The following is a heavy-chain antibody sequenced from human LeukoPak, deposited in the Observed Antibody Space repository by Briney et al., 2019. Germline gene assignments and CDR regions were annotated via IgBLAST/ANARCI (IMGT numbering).Heavy chain of an antibody. CDR1: GYTFTDYY. Sequence: ASVKVSCKASGYTFTDYYMHWVRQAPGQGLEWMGWINPYSGGTNYAQKFQGRVTMPRDSSIGTAYMELSRLTSDDTAVYYCARERGVQLERKLDYWGQGTLVTVSS. D-gene: IGHD1-1*01. J-gene: IGHJ4*02. CDR3: ARERGVQLERKLDY. V-gene: IGHV1-2*02. CDR2: INPYSGGT.